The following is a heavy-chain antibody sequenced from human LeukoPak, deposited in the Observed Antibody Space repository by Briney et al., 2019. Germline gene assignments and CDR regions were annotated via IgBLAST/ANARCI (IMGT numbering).Heavy chain of an antibody. CDR3: ARLPPSVFGVGTGDFDY. CDR1: GFSFSTYG. D-gene: IGHD2-8*02. CDR2: ISYDGSKT. V-gene: IGHV3-30*03. Sequence: GKSLRLSCEVSGFSFSTYGMYWVRQAPGKGLESVAVISYDGSKTYYADSVKGRSTISRDNPKSTVYLQLNSLRAEDTAVYYCARLPPSVFGVGTGDFDYWGQGTLVTVSS. J-gene: IGHJ4*02.